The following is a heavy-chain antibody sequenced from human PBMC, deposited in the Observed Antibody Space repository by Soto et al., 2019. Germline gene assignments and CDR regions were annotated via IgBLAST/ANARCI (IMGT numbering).Heavy chain of an antibody. Sequence: PSETLSLNCAVDGVSVSGYYWSWIRQPPGKGLEWIGEINHSGSTNYNPSLKSRVTISVDTSKNQFSLKLSSVTAADTAVYYCARKSCFDIWGQGTMVS. D-gene: IGHD2-15*01. CDR2: INHSGST. CDR1: GVSVSGYY. J-gene: IGHJ3*02. CDR3: ARKSCFDI. V-gene: IGHV4-34*01.